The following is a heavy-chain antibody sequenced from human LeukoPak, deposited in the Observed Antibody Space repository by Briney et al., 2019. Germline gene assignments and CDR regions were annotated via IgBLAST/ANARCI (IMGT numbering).Heavy chain of an antibody. CDR2: IYYSGST. Sequence: SETLSLTCTVSGGSISSGSYYWSWIRQPAGKGLEWIGYIYYSGSTNYNPSLKSRVTISVDTSKNQFSLKLSSVTAADTAVYYCARDKKRGYSSGYAFDIWGQGTMVTVSS. V-gene: IGHV4-61*10. J-gene: IGHJ3*02. CDR3: ARDKKRGYSSGYAFDI. D-gene: IGHD5-18*01. CDR1: GGSISSGSYY.